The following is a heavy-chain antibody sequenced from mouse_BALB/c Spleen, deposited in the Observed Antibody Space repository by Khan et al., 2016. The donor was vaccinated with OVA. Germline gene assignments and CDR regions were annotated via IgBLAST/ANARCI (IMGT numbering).Heavy chain of an antibody. V-gene: IGHV2-6-1*01. D-gene: IGHD2-10*01. J-gene: IGHJ4*01. CDR3: ARQPYYHYCIMDY. Sequence: QVQLKQSGPGLVAPSQSLSITCTISGFSLTNYGVHWVRQPPGKGLEWLVVIWSDGSTTYNSALKSRLSISKVNSKSQVFLKMNSLQTDDTAMYYCARQPYYHYCIMDYWGQGTSVTVSS. CDR1: GFSLTNYG. CDR2: IWSDGST.